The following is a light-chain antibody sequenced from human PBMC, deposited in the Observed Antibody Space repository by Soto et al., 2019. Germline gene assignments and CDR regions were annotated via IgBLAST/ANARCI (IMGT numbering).Light chain of an antibody. V-gene: IGKV1-12*01. CDR3: QPANSFPGT. J-gene: IGKJ4*01. CDR2: AAS. CDR1: QHISTW. Sequence: IPMTQSPSSVSASVGERLTITCRASQHISTWLTWYQQKPGKAPKLLIYAASILQSGVTSRFSGSGSGTDFTLTISGLQPEDLATYYCQPANSFPGTFGGGTKVDIK.